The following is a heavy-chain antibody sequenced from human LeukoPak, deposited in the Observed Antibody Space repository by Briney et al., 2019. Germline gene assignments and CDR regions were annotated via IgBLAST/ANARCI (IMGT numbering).Heavy chain of an antibody. CDR3: ARSRSEYYYYYGMDV. V-gene: IGHV4-59*01. Sequence: SETLSLTCTVSGDSISSYYWSWIRQPPGEGLEWIGYIYYSGITNYNPSLKSRVTISVDTSKNQFSLKLSSVTAADTAVYYCARSRSEYYYYYGMDVWGQGTTVTVSS. J-gene: IGHJ6*02. CDR1: GDSISSYY. CDR2: IYYSGIT.